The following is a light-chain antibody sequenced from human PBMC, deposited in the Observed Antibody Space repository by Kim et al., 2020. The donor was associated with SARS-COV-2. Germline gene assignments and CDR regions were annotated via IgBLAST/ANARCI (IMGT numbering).Light chain of an antibody. V-gene: IGLV3-21*01. Sequence: VAPGKKARITCGGNNIGGKSVPWYQQKQGQAPVLVIYYDSDQPSGIPQRLSGSNSGNTATLTISRIKAGDEADYYYQVWESSSVVFGGGTQLTVL. CDR3: QVWESSSVV. CDR1: NIGGKS. J-gene: IGLJ2*01. CDR2: YDS.